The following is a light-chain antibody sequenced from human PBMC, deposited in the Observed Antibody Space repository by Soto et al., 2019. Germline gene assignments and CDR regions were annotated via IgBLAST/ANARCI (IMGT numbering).Light chain of an antibody. Sequence: QSALTQPPSASGSPGQSVTISCTGTSSDVGAYNYVSWYQQHPGKAPKLMIYEVNKRPSGVPDRFSGSKSGNTASLTVSGLQAEDEADYFCCSKVGSNNFYVFGTGTKLTVL. CDR3: CSKVGSNNFYV. CDR2: EVN. J-gene: IGLJ1*01. V-gene: IGLV2-8*01. CDR1: SSDVGAYNY.